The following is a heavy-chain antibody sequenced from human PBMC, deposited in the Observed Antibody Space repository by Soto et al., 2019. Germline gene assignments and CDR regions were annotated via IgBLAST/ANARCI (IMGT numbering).Heavy chain of an antibody. V-gene: IGHV4-31*03. D-gene: IGHD3-22*01. CDR3: ALRSMAVVPEY. CDR1: GGSISSGGYY. J-gene: IGHJ4*02. CDR2: IYYSGST. Sequence: SETLSLTCTVSGGSISSGGYYWSWIRQHPGKGLEWIGYIYYSGSTYYNPSLKSRVTLSVDTSTNQCSLTLSSMTAADTAVYYCALRSMAVVPEYWGQGTLVTVSS.